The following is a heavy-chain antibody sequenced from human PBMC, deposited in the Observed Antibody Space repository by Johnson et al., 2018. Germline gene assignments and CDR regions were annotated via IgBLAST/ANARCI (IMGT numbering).Heavy chain of an antibody. D-gene: IGHD6-19*01. CDR1: GFTFSSYA. V-gene: IGHV3-23*04. Sequence: VQLVESGGGLVQPGGSLRLSCAASGFTFSSYAMSWVRQAPGKGLEWVSAISGSGGSTYYADSVKGRFTITRDNSKNTPYLQMNSLRAEDTDVYYCASKGSSGWYLGAFDIWGQWTMVTVSS. J-gene: IGHJ3*02. CDR3: ASKGSSGWYLGAFDI. CDR2: ISGSGGST.